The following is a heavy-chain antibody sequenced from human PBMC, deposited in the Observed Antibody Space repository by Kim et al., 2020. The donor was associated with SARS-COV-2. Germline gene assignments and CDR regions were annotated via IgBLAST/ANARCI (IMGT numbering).Heavy chain of an antibody. CDR2: ISSSSSYI. CDR3: AREGDTMVRGAHPFDI. V-gene: IGHV3-21*01. J-gene: IGHJ3*02. D-gene: IGHD3-10*01. CDR1: GFTFSSYS. Sequence: GGSLRLSCAASGFTFSSYSMNWVRQAPGKGLEWVSSISSSSSYIYYADSVKGRFTISRDNAKNSLYLQMNSLRAEDTAVYYCAREGDTMVRGAHPFDIWGQGTMVTVSS.